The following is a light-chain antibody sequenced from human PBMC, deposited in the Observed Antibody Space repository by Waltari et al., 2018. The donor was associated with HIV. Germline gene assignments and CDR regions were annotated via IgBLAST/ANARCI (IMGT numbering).Light chain of an antibody. CDR3: HQASSFPFT. CDR1: QGISGR. CDR2: ATS. V-gene: IGKV1-12*01. J-gene: IGKJ3*01. Sequence: QPTQSPESVSASVGERVTITCRASQGISGRLGWYQQKPGKAPKFLIDATSSLQSGVPSRFSGGGSGTDFTLTISRLQPEDVATYYCHQASSFPFTFGPGTKVDVK.